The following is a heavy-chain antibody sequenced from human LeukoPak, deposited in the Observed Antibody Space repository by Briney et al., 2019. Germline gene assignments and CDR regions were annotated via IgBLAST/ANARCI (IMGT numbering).Heavy chain of an antibody. CDR1: GGSISSYY. Sequence: SSETLSLTCTVSGGSISSYYWSWIRQPPGKGLEWIGEINHSGSTNYNPSLKSRVTISVDTSKNQFSLKLSSVTAADTAVYYCARGYGEFDYWGQGTLVTVSS. CDR2: INHSGST. J-gene: IGHJ4*02. V-gene: IGHV4-34*01. CDR3: ARGYGEFDY. D-gene: IGHD4-17*01.